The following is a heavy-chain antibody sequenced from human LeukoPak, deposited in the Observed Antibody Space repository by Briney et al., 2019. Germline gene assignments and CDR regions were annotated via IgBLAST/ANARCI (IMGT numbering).Heavy chain of an antibody. D-gene: IGHD1-20*01. CDR3: VAYNWNYPDY. Sequence: PGGSLRLSCAASGFTFSNSAMNWVRQVPGKGLEWVSSIDYDSSHIYYAASVRGRFTISRDNARNSVYLQMNSLRVEDTAVYYCVAYNWNYPDYWGQGTLVTVSS. V-gene: IGHV3-21*01. J-gene: IGHJ4*02. CDR1: GFTFSNSA. CDR2: IDYDSSHI.